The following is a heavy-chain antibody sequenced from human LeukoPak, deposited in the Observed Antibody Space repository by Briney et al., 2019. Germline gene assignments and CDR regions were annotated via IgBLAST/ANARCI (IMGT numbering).Heavy chain of an antibody. Sequence: GGSLRLSCGASMVTLSTYWIFSGRQAPGKGLEWVANIKQDGSEKYYVDSVKGRFTISRVNAKNSLYLQMNSLRAKDTAVYYWARDVYFTSYDPDFDHWGQGTQVTVSS. CDR2: IKQDGSEK. CDR1: MVTLSTYW. V-gene: IGHV3-7*04. D-gene: IGHD5-12*01. J-gene: IGHJ4*02. CDR3: ARDVYFTSYDPDFDH.